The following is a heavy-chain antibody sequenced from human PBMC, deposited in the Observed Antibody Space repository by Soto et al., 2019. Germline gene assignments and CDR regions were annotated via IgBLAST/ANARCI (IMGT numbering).Heavy chain of an antibody. V-gene: IGHV4-34*01. J-gene: IGHJ4*02. CDR3: ARTDDSSCYNFDY. Sequence: QVQLQQWGAGLLKPSETLSLTCAVYGGSFSGYYWSWIRQPPGKGLEWIGEINHSGSTNYNPSLKGRVTISVDTSKNQFSLKLSSVTAADTAVYYCARTDDSSCYNFDYWGQGTLVTVSS. CDR1: GGSFSGYY. D-gene: IGHD3-22*01. CDR2: INHSGST.